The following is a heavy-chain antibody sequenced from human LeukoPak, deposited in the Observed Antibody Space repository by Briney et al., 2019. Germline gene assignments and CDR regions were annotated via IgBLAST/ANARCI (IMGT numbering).Heavy chain of an antibody. J-gene: IGHJ2*01. Sequence: PSETLSLTCTVSGYSIAHGFFWAWIRQPPGGGLEWIGSLYHSGTTYYNTSLKSRISTSVDTSKNQFSLKLRFVTAADTAVYYCARVEVPRDINDWYFDLWGRGTLVTVSS. V-gene: IGHV4-38-2*02. D-gene: IGHD2-15*01. CDR3: ARVEVPRDINDWYFDL. CDR2: LYHSGTT. CDR1: GYSIAHGFF.